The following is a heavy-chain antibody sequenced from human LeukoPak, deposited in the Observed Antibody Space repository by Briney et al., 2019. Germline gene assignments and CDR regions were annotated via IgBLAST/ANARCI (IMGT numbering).Heavy chain of an antibody. CDR2: FYYSGST. CDR3: ARHEYSGSYYGLSWFDP. CDR1: GGSFSSRGYY. Sequence: SGPGLVKPSETLSLTCTVSGGSFSSRGYYWGWIRQPPGKGLGWVASFYYSGSTYYNPSLKSRVTISVDTSKNQLSLKLSSLTAADTAVYYCARHEYSGSYYGLSWFDPWGQGTLVTVSS. D-gene: IGHD1-26*01. V-gene: IGHV4-39*01. J-gene: IGHJ5*02.